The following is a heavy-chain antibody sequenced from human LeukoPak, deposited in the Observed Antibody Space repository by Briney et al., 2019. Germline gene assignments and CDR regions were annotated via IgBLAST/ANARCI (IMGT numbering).Heavy chain of an antibody. D-gene: IGHD6-13*01. CDR1: GGSFSGYY. Sequence: PSETLSLTCAVYGGSFSGYYWSWIRQPRGKGLEWIGEINHSGSTNYNPSLKSRVTISVDTSKNQFSLKLSSVTAADTAVYYCAVLYSSSSNWFDPWGQGTLVTVSS. CDR2: INHSGST. CDR3: AVLYSSSSNWFDP. V-gene: IGHV4-34*01. J-gene: IGHJ5*02.